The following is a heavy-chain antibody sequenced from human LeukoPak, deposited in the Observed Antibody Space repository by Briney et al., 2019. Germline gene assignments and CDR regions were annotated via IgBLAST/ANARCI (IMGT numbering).Heavy chain of an antibody. Sequence: PGGSLRLSCAASGFIFSRNYMNWVRQAPGKGLEWVSGINWNGGSTVYADSVKGRFTISRDNAKNSLYLQMNSLRPEDTALYYCTRGQSGSYLYYFDYWGQGTLVTVSS. CDR2: INWNGGST. CDR1: GFIFSRNY. D-gene: IGHD1-26*01. J-gene: IGHJ4*02. CDR3: TRGQSGSYLYYFDY. V-gene: IGHV3-20*04.